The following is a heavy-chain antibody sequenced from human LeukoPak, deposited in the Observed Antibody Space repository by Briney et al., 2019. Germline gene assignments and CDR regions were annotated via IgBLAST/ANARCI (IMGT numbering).Heavy chain of an antibody. D-gene: IGHD3-3*01. CDR3: GRDFRFLDDY. CDR2: IKQDGSEK. Sequence: PGGSLRLSCAASGFTFINFGMSWVRQAPGKGLEWVANIKQDGSEKYYVDSVKGRFTISRDNATNSLYLQMNSLRAEDTAVYYCGRDFRFLDDYWGQGTLVTVSS. J-gene: IGHJ4*02. CDR1: GFTFINFG. V-gene: IGHV3-7*01.